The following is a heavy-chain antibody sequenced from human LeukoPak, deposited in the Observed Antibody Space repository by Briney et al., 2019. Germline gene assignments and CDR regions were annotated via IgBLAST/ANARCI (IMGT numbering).Heavy chain of an antibody. CDR3: ARDGLRGGSYQGWFDP. V-gene: IGHV4-4*07. J-gene: IGHJ5*02. D-gene: IGHD1-26*01. CDR2: IYTSGST. Sequence: TTSETLSLTCTVSGGSISSYYWSWIRQPAGKGLEWIGRIYTSGSTNYNPSLKSRVTTSVDTSKNQFSLKLSSVTAADTAVYYCARDGLRGGSYQGWFDPWGQGTLVTVSS. CDR1: GGSISSYY.